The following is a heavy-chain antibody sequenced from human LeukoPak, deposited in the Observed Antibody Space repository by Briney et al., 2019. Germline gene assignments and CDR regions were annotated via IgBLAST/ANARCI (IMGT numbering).Heavy chain of an antibody. CDR1: GFTFDDYA. V-gene: IGHV3-9*01. Sequence: GRSLRLSCAASGFTFDDYAMHWVRQAPGKGLEWVSGISWNSGSIGNADSVKGRFTISRDNAKNSLYLQMNSLRAEDTALYYCAKVAPLYSGPYYFDYWGQGTLVTVSS. CDR2: ISWNSGSI. D-gene: IGHD1-26*01. J-gene: IGHJ4*02. CDR3: AKVAPLYSGPYYFDY.